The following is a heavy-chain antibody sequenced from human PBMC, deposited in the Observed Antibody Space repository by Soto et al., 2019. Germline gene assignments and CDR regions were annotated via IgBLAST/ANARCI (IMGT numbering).Heavy chain of an antibody. Sequence: VSVEASSRASGSTFTGGYIHWVRQASGQGLVWMGWINLENGGTKLAQKFQDRVTMTRDTSIATFYMEMSSLSSDATAVYYCVRDSYDYIGSGYYSGRWGQRPLVTVSS. J-gene: IGHJ4*02. V-gene: IGHV1-2*02. CDR3: VRDSYDYIGSGYYSGR. CDR1: GSTFTGGY. D-gene: IGHD3-3*01. CDR2: INLENGGT.